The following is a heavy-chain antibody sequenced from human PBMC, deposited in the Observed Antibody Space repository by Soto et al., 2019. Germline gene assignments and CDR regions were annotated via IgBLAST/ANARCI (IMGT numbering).Heavy chain of an antibody. D-gene: IGHD2-15*01. CDR1: GLTISNAW. CDR3: TTGSVEGV. V-gene: IGHV3-15*07. CDR2: IKTNTEGGTT. Sequence: EVHLVESGGGFIYPGGSLRLSCAASGLTISNAWMNWVRQAPGKGLEWVGRIKTNTEGGTTDYAAAVKGRFTVSRDDSKNTLYLQMNSLKIEDTAVYYCTTGSVEGVWGPGTTVTVYS. J-gene: IGHJ6*02.